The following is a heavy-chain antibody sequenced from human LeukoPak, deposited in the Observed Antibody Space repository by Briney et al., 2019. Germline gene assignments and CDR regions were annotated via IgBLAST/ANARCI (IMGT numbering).Heavy chain of an antibody. J-gene: IGHJ5*02. CDR1: GGSISSGDYY. CDR3: ARPYYYDSRIDP. CDR2: MYYSGST. V-gene: IGHV4-30-4*01. D-gene: IGHD3-22*01. Sequence: PSETLSLTCTVSGGSISSGDYYWSWIRRPPGKGLEWIAYMYYSGSTYYNPSLKSRDTMSADTSKNQLSLKLSSVTAADTAVYYCARPYYYDSRIDPWGQGILVTVSS.